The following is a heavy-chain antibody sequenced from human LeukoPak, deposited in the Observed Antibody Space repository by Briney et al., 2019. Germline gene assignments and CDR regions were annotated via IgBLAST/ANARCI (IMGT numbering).Heavy chain of an antibody. Sequence: GESLKISCKGSGYSFTSYWIGWVRQMPGKGLEWMGIIYPGDSDTRYSPSFQGQVTISADKSISTAYLQWSSPKASDTAMYYCARLSSRYCSSTSCYGQPIDYWGQGTLVTVSS. CDR3: ARLSSRYCSSTSCYGQPIDY. CDR2: IYPGDSDT. J-gene: IGHJ4*02. D-gene: IGHD2-2*01. CDR1: GYSFTSYW. V-gene: IGHV5-51*01.